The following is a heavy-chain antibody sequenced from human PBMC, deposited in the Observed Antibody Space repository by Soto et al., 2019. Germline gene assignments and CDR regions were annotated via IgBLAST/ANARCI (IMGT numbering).Heavy chain of an antibody. CDR3: ARGRTVRNYADDSSDYFYFFDY. J-gene: IGHJ4*01. CDR1: GDSISTFY. Sequence: SETLSLTCTGSGDSISTFYWGWMRQSPGKELEWIGYVYYTGSTNYNPSLKSRVTISVDRSKNQFSLKLTSANAADTAVYYCARGRTVRNYADDSSDYFYFFDYWGHGTQVTVS. V-gene: IGHV4-59*01. CDR2: VYYTGST. D-gene: IGHD3-22*01.